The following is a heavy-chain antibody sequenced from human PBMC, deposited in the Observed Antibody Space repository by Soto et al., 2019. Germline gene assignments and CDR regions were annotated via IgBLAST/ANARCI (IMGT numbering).Heavy chain of an antibody. CDR2: ISYSGST. V-gene: IGHV4-39*01. CDR1: GGSISSSSYY. D-gene: IGHD3-10*01. Sequence: QLQLQESGPGLVKPSETLSLTCTVSGGSISSSSYYWGWIRQPPGKGLEWIGSISYSGSTYYNPSLKSRVTIPVDTSKNQFSLKLSSVTAADTAVYYCARLKPMVRGVNFYYFDYWGQGTLVTVSS. CDR3: ARLKPMVRGVNFYYFDY. J-gene: IGHJ4*02.